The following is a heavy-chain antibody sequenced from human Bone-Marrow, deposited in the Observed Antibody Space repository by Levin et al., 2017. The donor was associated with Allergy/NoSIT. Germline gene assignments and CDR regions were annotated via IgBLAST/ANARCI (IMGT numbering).Heavy chain of an antibody. Sequence: PGESLKISCKGSGYSFTSYWIGWVRQMPGKGLEWMGIIYPGDSDTRYSPSFQGQVTISADKSISTAYLQWSSLKASDTAMYYCARRVFGSGSYRGSSGWFDPWGQGTLVTVSS. CDR2: IYPGDSDT. CDR3: ARRVFGSGSYRGSSGWFDP. D-gene: IGHD3-10*01. J-gene: IGHJ5*02. CDR1: GYSFTSYW. V-gene: IGHV5-51*01.